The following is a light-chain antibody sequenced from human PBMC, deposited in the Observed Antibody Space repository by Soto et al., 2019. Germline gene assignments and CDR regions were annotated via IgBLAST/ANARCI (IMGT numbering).Light chain of an antibody. CDR3: QQRSNWPTT. CDR2: DAS. Sequence: IVLTQSAATLSLSPGDRATLSCRASQSISSFLAWYQQKPGQAPRLLIYDASNRATGIPARFSGSGSGTDFTLTISSLEPEDFAVYYCQQRSNWPTTFGQGTRLEIK. CDR1: QSISSF. V-gene: IGKV3-11*01. J-gene: IGKJ5*01.